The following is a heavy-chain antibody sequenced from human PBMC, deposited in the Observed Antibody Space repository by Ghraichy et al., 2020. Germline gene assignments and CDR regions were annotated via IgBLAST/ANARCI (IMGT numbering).Heavy chain of an antibody. V-gene: IGHV3-23*01. CDR3: AKGYGMDV. Sequence: GGSLRLSCAASGFTFSNYAMNWVRQAPGKGLEWVSGIIGDGGTTFQTDSVRGRFTISRDNSKNTLYLQMNSLRVEDTAVYYCAKGYGMDVWGQGTTVTVSS. D-gene: IGHD2-15*01. J-gene: IGHJ6*02. CDR2: IIGDGGTT. CDR1: GFTFSNYA.